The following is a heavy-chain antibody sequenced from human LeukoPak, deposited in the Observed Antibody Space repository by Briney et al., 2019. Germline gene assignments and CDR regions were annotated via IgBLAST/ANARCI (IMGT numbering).Heavy chain of an antibody. CDR2: INPSGGST. CDR1: GYTFTSCY. Sequence: ASVKVSCKASGYTFTSCYMHWVRQAPGQGLEWMGIINPSGGSTSYAQKFQGRVTMTRDTSTSTVYMELSSLRSEDTAVYYCARDHYPAGTGYYGMDVWGQGTTVAVSS. J-gene: IGHJ6*02. D-gene: IGHD6-13*01. V-gene: IGHV1-46*01. CDR3: ARDHYPAGTGYYGMDV.